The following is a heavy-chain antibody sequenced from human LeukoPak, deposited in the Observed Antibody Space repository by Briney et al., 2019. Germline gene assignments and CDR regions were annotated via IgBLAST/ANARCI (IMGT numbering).Heavy chain of an antibody. V-gene: IGHV4-39*07. CDR1: GGSISSSSYY. CDR3: ARVSARKMRGAAAGLNWFDP. CDR2: IYYSGST. J-gene: IGHJ5*02. D-gene: IGHD6-13*01. Sequence: SETLSLTCTVSGGSISSSSYYWGWIRQPPGKGLEWIGSIYYSGSTYYNPSLKSRVTISVDPSKNQFSLKLSSVTAADTAVYYCARVSARKMRGAAAGLNWFDPWGQGTLVTVSS.